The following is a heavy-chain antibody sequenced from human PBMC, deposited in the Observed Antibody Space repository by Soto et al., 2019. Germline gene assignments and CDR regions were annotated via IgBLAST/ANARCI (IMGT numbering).Heavy chain of an antibody. CDR2: IRSKANSYAT. V-gene: IGHV3-73*01. J-gene: IGHJ6*02. CDR3: TRQLELRFYYYYGMDV. CDR1: GFTFSGSA. D-gene: IGHD1-7*01. Sequence: GGSLRLSCAASGFTFSGSAMHWVRQASGKGLEWVGRIRSKANSYATAYAASVKGRFTISRDDSKNTAYLQMNSLKTEDTAVYYCTRQLELRFYYYYGMDVWGQGTTVTVSS.